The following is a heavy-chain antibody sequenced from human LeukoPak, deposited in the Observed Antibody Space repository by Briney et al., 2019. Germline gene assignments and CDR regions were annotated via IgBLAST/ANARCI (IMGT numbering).Heavy chain of an antibody. CDR1: GSSIKSYY. CDR2: IYYSGSS. Sequence: SETLSLTCTVSGSSIKSYYWSWIRQPPGKGLEWIGYIYYSGSSNHNPSLKSRVAMSVDTSKNQFSLRLSSVTSADTAVYYCARGFRPVEYWGQGTLVTVSS. CDR3: ARGFRPVEY. J-gene: IGHJ4*02. D-gene: IGHD6-6*01. V-gene: IGHV4-59*01.